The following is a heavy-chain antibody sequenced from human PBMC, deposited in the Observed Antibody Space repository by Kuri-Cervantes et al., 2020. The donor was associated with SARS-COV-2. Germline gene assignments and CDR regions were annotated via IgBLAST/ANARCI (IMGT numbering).Heavy chain of an antibody. J-gene: IGHJ4*02. CDR1: GFAFSNFA. Sequence: GESLKISCAASGFAFSNFAMSWVRQAPGKGLEWVSAISGSSGSTYYADSVKGRLTISRDSSKNTLYLQMNSLRAEDTAVYYCAKDGRSSGWFEGYFDFWGQGTLVTVSS. V-gene: IGHV3-23*01. CDR3: AKDGRSSGWFEGYFDF. D-gene: IGHD6-19*01. CDR2: ISGSSGST.